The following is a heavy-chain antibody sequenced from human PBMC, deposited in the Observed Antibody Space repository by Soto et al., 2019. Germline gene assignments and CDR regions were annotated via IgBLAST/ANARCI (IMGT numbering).Heavy chain of an antibody. D-gene: IGHD2-15*01. CDR1: GGSISSGGYY. J-gene: IGHJ3*02. V-gene: IGHV4-31*03. CDR2: IYYSGST. CDR3: ARARHCSGGSCYSDAFDI. Sequence: SETLSLTCTVSGGSISSGGYYWSWIRQHPGKGLEWIGYIYYSGSTYYNPSLKSRVTISVDTSKNQFSLKLSSVTAADTAVYYCARARHCSGGSCYSDAFDIWGQGTMVTVSS.